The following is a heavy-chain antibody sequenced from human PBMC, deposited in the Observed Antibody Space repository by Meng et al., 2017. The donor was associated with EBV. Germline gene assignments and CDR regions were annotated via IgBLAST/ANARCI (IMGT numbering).Heavy chain of an antibody. CDR3: HSRWYQAGDDS. Sequence: VRLMRAGGEVTRPGYSVQVLCKAAAGTLSRYAISWVRQAPGQGLEWMGGIIPIFGTANYAQKFQGRVTITADKSTSTAYMELSSLRSQDTAVYYGHSRWYQAGDDSWDQGTLVTVSS. V-gene: IGHV1-69*06. D-gene: IGHD6-13*01. CDR2: IIPIFGTA. J-gene: IGHJ4*02. CDR1: AGTLSRYA.